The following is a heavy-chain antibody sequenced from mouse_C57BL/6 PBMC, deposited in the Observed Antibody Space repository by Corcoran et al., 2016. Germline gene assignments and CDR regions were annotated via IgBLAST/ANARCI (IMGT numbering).Heavy chain of an antibody. D-gene: IGHD1-1*01. Sequence: QIQLVQSGPELKKPGETVKISCKDSGYTFTTYGMSWVKQAPGKGLKWMGWINTYSGVPTYADDFKGRFAFSFETSASTAYLQINNLKNEDTATYFCARQGYGSSLDVWGTGTTVTVSS. CDR1: GYTFTTYG. J-gene: IGHJ1*03. CDR2: INTYSGVP. CDR3: ARQGYGSSLDV. V-gene: IGHV9-3*01.